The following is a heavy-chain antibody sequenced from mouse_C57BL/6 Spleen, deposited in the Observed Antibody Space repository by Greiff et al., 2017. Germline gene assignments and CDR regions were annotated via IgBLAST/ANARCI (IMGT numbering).Heavy chain of an antibody. CDR3: TRKGYYGSSYGYGYFDV. J-gene: IGHJ1*03. CDR2: IDPETGGT. D-gene: IGHD1-1*01. Sequence: VKLQQSGAELVRPGASVTLSCKASGYTFTDYEMHWVKQTPVHGLEWIGAIDPETGGTAYNQKFKGKAILTADKSSSTAYMELRSLTSEDSAVYYCTRKGYYGSSYGYGYFDVWGTGTTVTVSS. CDR1: GYTFTDYE. V-gene: IGHV1-15*01.